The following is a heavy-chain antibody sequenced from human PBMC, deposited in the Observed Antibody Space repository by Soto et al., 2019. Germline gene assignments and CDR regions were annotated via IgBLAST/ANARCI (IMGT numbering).Heavy chain of an antibody. D-gene: IGHD1-26*01. CDR3: ASGRYGDY. CDR2: ISAHNGNT. V-gene: IGHV1-18*01. J-gene: IGHJ4*02. CDR1: GYDFTTYG. Sequence: QVHLVQSGAEVKNPGASVKVSCKGSGYDFTTYGITWVRQAPGQGLEWMAWISAHNGNTNYAPNLQGRVTVTRDTSTSTAYIELRGLRSDDTAVYYCASGRYGDYWGQGALVTVSS.